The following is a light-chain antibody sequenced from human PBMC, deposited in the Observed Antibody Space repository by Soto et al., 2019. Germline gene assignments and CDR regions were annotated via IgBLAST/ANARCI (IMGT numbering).Light chain of an antibody. V-gene: IGKV3-15*01. Sequence: ELVLTQSPGTLSLSPGEGATLSCRASQSVTNSYLAWYQQKPGQAPRLLIHGASTRAPGFPARFSGSGSGTDFTLTISSLQSEDFAVYYCQQYDNWPWTFGQGTKVDIK. CDR2: GAS. CDR3: QQYDNWPWT. CDR1: QSVTNSY. J-gene: IGKJ1*01.